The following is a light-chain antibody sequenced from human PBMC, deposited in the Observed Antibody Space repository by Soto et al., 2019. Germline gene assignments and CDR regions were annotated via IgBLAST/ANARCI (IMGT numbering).Light chain of an antibody. CDR2: ENS. CDR3: ATWDDSLNGYML. J-gene: IGLJ2*01. CDR1: NSNIGSST. Sequence: QPVLTQPPSASGTPGQTVTISCSGSNSNIGSSTVNWYQQLPGTAPKLLIYENSERPSGVPDRFSGSRSGTSASLAISGLQSDDEAFYYCATWDDSLNGYMLFGGGTKPPS. V-gene: IGLV1-44*01.